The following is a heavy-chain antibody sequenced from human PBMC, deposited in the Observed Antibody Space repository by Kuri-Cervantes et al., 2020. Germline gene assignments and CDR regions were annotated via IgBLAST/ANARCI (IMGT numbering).Heavy chain of an antibody. D-gene: IGHD6-13*01. CDR1: GFTFSSYS. CDR3: ARGQQLGYYYGMDV. J-gene: IGHJ6*02. V-gene: IGHV3-21*01. CDR2: ISSSSSYI. Sequence: GGSLRLSCAASGFTFSSYSMNWVRQAPGKGLEWVSSISSSSSYIYYADSVKGRFTISRDNAKNSLYLQMNSLRADDTAVYYCARGQQLGYYYGMDVWGQGTKVTVSS.